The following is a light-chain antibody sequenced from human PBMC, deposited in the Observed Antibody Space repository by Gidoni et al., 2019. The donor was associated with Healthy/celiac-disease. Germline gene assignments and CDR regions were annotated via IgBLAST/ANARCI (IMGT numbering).Light chain of an antibody. V-gene: IGLV1-47*01. CDR2: RNN. CDR1: SSNIGSNY. CDR3: AAWDDRLSGWV. J-gene: IGLJ3*02. Sequence: QSVLTQPPSASGTPGQRVTISCSGSSSNIGSNYVYWYQQLPGTAPKLLIYRNNQRPSGVPDRFSGPKSGTSASLAISGLRSEDEADYSCAAWDDRLSGWVFGGGTKLTVL.